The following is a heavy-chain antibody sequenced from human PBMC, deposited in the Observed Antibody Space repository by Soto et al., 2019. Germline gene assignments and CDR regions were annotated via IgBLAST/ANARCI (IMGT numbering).Heavy chain of an antibody. Sequence: GASVKVSCKASGYTFTGYYMHWVRQAPGQGLEWMGGIIPIFGTANYAQKFQGRVTITADESTSTAYMELSSLRSEDTAVYYCARMTYYYGSGSPAFDYWGQGTLVTVSS. J-gene: IGHJ4*02. CDR3: ARMTYYYGSGSPAFDY. CDR1: GYTFTGYY. D-gene: IGHD3-10*01. V-gene: IGHV1-69*13. CDR2: IIPIFGTA.